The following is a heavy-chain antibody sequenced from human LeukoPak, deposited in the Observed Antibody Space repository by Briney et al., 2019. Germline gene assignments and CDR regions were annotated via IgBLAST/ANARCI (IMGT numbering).Heavy chain of an antibody. Sequence: GGSLRLSCAASKFTFRSYWVSWVRQAPGKGLDWVANIKEDGSEKYYVDSVKGRFTISRDNAKNSLFLQMNSLRAEDTAVYYCAREGIVVAPTAYYYYGLDVWGKGTTVTVSS. D-gene: IGHD2-2*01. V-gene: IGHV3-7*03. CDR1: KFTFRSYW. CDR3: AREGIVVAPTAYYYYGLDV. J-gene: IGHJ6*04. CDR2: IKEDGSEK.